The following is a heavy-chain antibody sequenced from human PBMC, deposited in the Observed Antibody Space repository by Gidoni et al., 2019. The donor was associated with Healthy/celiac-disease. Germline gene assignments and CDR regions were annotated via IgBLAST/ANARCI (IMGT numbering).Heavy chain of an antibody. D-gene: IGHD6-13*01. V-gene: IGHV3-13*01. Sequence: EVQLVESGGGLVQPGGSLRLSCAASGFTFSSYDMHWVRQATGKGLEWVSAIGTAGDTYYPGSVKGRFTISRENAKNSLYLQMNSLRAGDTAVYYCARAGPAAGTGYYYYMDVWGKGTTVTVSS. CDR3: ARAGPAAGTGYYYYMDV. CDR1: GFTFSSYD. CDR2: IGTAGDT. J-gene: IGHJ6*03.